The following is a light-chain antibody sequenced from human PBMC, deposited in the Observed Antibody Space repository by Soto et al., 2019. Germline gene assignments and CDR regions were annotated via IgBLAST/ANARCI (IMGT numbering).Light chain of an antibody. Sequence: QSALTQPPSASRPPGQSVTISCTRTSSDVGGYNYVSWYQQHPDKAPKLMISEVSKRPSGVPDRFSGSKSGNTASLTVSGLQAEDEADYYCSSFAGNNNLVFGGGTKLTVL. J-gene: IGLJ2*01. CDR1: SSDVGGYNY. CDR2: EVS. CDR3: SSFAGNNNLV. V-gene: IGLV2-8*02.